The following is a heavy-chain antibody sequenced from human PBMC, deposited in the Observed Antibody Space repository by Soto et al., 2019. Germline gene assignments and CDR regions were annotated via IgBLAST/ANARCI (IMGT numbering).Heavy chain of an antibody. CDR1: GFSLSTSGVG. V-gene: IGHV2-5*02. J-gene: IGHJ4*02. CDR3: AHRRDGYYFDY. Sequence: QITLKESGPTLVKPTQTLTLTCTFSGFSLSTSGVGVGWIRQPPGKALEWLALIYWDDDKRYSPSLKSRLTIAKDTSKNQVVLTMTNMDHVDTATYYCAHRRDGYYFDYWGQGTLVTVSS. CDR2: IYWDDDK.